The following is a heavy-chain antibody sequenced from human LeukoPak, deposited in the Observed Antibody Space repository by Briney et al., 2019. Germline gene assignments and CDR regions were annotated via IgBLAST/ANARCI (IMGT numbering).Heavy chain of an antibody. CDR1: GYTFTGYY. J-gene: IGHJ6*03. Sequence: ASVKVSCKASGYTFTGYYMHWVRQAPGQGLEWMGWINPNSGGTNYAQKFQGRVTMTRDTSISTAYMELSRLRSDDTAVYYCARDRTMIVVVSYYYYMDVWGKGTTVTVFS. CDR2: INPNSGGT. CDR3: ARDRTMIVVVSYYYYMDV. V-gene: IGHV1-2*02. D-gene: IGHD3-22*01.